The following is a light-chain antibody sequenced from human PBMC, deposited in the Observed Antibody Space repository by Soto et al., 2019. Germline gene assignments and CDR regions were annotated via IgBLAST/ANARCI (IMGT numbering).Light chain of an antibody. J-gene: IGKJ3*01. CDR1: QGISNY. V-gene: IGKV1-9*01. CDR2: GAV. CDR3: QQLNNFPPFT. Sequence: IQLTQSPYSLSASIGDRVTITCRASQGISNYLAWYQQKPGKAPKLLIYGAVTLQSGVPSRFSGSGSGTDFTLTISSLQPDDLATYYCQQLNNFPPFTFGPGTKVDIK.